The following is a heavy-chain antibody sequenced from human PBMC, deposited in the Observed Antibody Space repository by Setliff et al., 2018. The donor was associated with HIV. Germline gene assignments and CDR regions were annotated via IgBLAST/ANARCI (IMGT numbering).Heavy chain of an antibody. CDR3: ARQGAVTGHSFDY. Sequence: SETLSLTCAVSGYSISSGHYWGWSRQPPGKGLEWIGSIYHSGTTYDNPSLKSRVTISVDTSKNQFSLRLSHVTAADTAVYYCARQGAVTGHSFDYWGQGALVTVSS. J-gene: IGHJ4*02. CDR2: IYHSGTT. CDR1: GYSISSGHY. D-gene: IGHD6-19*01. V-gene: IGHV4-38-2*01.